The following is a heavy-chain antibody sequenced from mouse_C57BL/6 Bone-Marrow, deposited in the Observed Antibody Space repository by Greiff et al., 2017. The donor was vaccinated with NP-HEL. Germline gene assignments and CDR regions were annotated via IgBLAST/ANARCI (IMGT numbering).Heavy chain of an antibody. CDR3: ARRITTVVAPFDY. CDR1: GYTFTSYD. CDR2: IYPRDGST. D-gene: IGHD1-1*01. V-gene: IGHV1-85*01. J-gene: IGHJ2*01. Sequence: QVQLQQSGAELARPGASVKLSCKASGYTFTSYDINWVKQRPGQGLEWIGWIYPRDGSTKYNEKFKGKATLTVDTSSSTAYMELHSLTSEDSAVYFCARRITTVVAPFDYWGQGTTLTVSS.